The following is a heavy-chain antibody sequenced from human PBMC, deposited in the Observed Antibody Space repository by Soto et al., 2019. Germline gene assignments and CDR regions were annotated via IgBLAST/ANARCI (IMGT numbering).Heavy chain of an antibody. D-gene: IGHD6-19*01. V-gene: IGHV4-39*01. J-gene: IGHJ4*02. CDR1: NDSIRSGTYY. CDR3: ATGRSDSGWYEEHF. Sequence: ASETLSLTCTVSNDSIRSGTYYWAWIRQPPGRGLEWIGSLSYLGTTDYNPSLKSRVTISKDASKNQFSLKLTSMTAADTAVYYCATGRSDSGWYEEHFRGQGTLVTVSS. CDR2: LSYLGTT.